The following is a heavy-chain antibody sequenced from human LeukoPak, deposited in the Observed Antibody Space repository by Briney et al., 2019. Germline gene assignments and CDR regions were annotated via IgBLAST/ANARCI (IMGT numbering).Heavy chain of an antibody. D-gene: IGHD3-10*01. Sequence: SVKVSCKASGGTFSSYAISWVRQAPGQGLEWMGGIIPIFGTANYAQKFQGRVTITADESTSTAYMELSSLRSEDTAVYYCGRPLRGKAMFFAYFDYWAREPWSPSPQ. V-gene: IGHV1-69*13. J-gene: IGHJ4*02. CDR2: IIPIFGTA. CDR1: GGTFSSYA. CDR3: GRPLRGKAMFFAYFDY.